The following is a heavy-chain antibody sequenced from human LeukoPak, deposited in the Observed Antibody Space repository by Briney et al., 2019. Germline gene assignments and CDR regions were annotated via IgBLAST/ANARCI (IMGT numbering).Heavy chain of an antibody. V-gene: IGHV4-4*09. D-gene: IGHD3-22*01. CDR1: AASISNYY. J-gene: IGHJ4*02. Sequence: PSETLSLTCAVSAASISNYYWSWIRQAPGKGLEWIGYISTSGSTNYNPSLKSRVSISLDTSKNRFSLNLNFVTAADPAVYYRASPRSGYRYTFDYWGQGALVTVSS. CDR3: ASPRSGYRYTFDY. CDR2: ISTSGST.